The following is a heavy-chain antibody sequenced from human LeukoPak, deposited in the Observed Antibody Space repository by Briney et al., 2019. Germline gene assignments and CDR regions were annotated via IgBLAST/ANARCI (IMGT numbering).Heavy chain of an antibody. J-gene: IGHJ4*02. CDR1: GGSFSGYY. CDR3: ASTDSSGWYPT. Sequence: SETLSLTCAVYGGSFSGYYWSWIRQPPGKGLEWIGEINHSGSTNYNPSLKSRVTISVDTSKNQFSLKLSSVTAADTAVYYCASTDSSGWYPTWGQGTLVTVSS. CDR2: INHSGST. D-gene: IGHD6-19*01. V-gene: IGHV4-34*01.